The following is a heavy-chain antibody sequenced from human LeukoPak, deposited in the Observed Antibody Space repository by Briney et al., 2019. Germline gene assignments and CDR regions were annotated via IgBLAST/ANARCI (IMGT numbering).Heavy chain of an antibody. Sequence: GGSLRLSCEASGFTFSSYAMSWVRQAPGKGLEWVSTISGSGGSTYYADSVKGRFTISRDNSKNTLYLQMNSLRAEDTAVYYCAKSRAGVVVAAPFDYWGQGTLVTVSS. J-gene: IGHJ4*02. CDR3: AKSRAGVVVAAPFDY. CDR2: ISGSGGST. V-gene: IGHV3-23*01. CDR1: GFTFSSYA. D-gene: IGHD2-15*01.